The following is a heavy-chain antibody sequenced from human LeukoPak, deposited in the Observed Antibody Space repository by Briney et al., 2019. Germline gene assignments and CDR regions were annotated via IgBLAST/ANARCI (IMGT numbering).Heavy chain of an antibody. CDR3: ARGVPGVYYYYYMDV. D-gene: IGHD2-8*01. CDR2: IYGDNGNT. Sequence: ASVKVSCKASGYSFTSYALNWVRQAPGQRLEWMGWIYGDNGNTKYSQEFQGRVTITRDTSASTAYMELSSLTSEDMAVYYCARGVPGVYYYYYMDVRGKGTTVTVSS. CDR1: GYSFTSYA. J-gene: IGHJ6*03. V-gene: IGHV1-3*03.